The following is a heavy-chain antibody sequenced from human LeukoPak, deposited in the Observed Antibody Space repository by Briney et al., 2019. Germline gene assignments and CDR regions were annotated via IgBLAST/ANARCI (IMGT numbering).Heavy chain of an antibody. Sequence: GGSLRLSCAASGFTFSSYSMNWVRQAPGKGLEWVSSISTTSVYIYYADSVKGRFTVSRDNAKNSLYLQMNSLRAEDTAVYYCARAPANLIYSSGYYYFDYWGQGTLVTVSS. CDR3: ARAPANLIYSSGYYYFDY. V-gene: IGHV3-21*01. CDR2: ISTTSVYI. CDR1: GFTFSSYS. J-gene: IGHJ4*02. D-gene: IGHD3-22*01.